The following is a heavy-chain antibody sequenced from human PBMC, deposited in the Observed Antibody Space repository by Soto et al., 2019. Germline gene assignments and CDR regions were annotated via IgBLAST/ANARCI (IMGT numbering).Heavy chain of an antibody. D-gene: IGHD5-12*01. J-gene: IGHJ4*02. V-gene: IGHV3-64D*06. CDR2: ISGNGVST. Sequence: PGGSLRLSCAASGFTFSSYAMNWVRQAPGKGLDYVSTISGNGVSTYYADSVKGRFTISRDNSKNTLYLQMNSLRAEDTAVYYCVRLDIVALGFDYWGQGTLVTVSS. CDR3: VRLDIVALGFDY. CDR1: GFTFSSYA.